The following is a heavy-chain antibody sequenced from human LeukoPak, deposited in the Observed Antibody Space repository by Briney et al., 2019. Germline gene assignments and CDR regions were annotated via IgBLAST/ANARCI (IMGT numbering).Heavy chain of an antibody. Sequence: SVKVSFKASGYTFTGYYMHWVRQAPGRGLEWMGLINPNRCGTNYAQKFQGRVTMTRDTSISTAYMELSRLRSDDTAVYYCARGGGYYYDSSGYYYWGQGTLVTVSS. CDR3: ARGGGYYYDSSGYYY. CDR2: INPNRCGT. CDR1: GYTFTGYY. D-gene: IGHD3-22*01. V-gene: IGHV1-2*06. J-gene: IGHJ4*02.